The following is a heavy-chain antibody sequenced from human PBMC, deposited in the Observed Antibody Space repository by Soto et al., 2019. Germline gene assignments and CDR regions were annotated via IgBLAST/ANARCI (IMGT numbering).Heavy chain of an antibody. V-gene: IGHV3-30-3*01. D-gene: IGHD3-22*01. CDR1: GFTFSSYA. Sequence: GSLRLSCAASGFTFSSYAMHWVRQAPGKGLEWVAVISYDGSNKYYADSVKGRFTISRDNSKNTLYLQMNSLRAEDTAVYYCASPYDSGEDDAFDIWGQGTMVTVSS. CDR3: ASPYDSGEDDAFDI. CDR2: ISYDGSNK. J-gene: IGHJ3*02.